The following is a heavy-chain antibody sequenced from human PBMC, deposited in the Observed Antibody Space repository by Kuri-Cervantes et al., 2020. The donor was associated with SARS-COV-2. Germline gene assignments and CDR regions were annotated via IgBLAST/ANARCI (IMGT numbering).Heavy chain of an antibody. CDR2: ISAYTGAT. V-gene: IGHV1-18*01. CDR3: VRFRYYDTIREAVDI. J-gene: IGHJ3*02. Sequence: ASVKVSCKASGYTFTSYGISWVRQAPGQGLEWMGWISAYTGATKFAQKFQGRVTMTRDTSITTAYMDVSRLRSDDTAVNYCVRFRYYDTIREAVDIWGQGTRVTVSS. D-gene: IGHD3-22*01. CDR1: GYTFTSYG.